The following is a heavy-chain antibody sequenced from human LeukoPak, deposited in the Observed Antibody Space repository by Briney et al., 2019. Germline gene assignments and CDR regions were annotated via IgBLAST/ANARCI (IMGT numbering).Heavy chain of an antibody. Sequence: PSETLSLTCTVSGGSISSYYWSWIRQPPGKGLEWIGYIYYSGSTNYNPSLKSRVTISVDTSKNQFSLKLSSVTAADTAVYYCARHSVGIAAAGTVDYWGQGTLVTVSS. CDR1: GGSISSYY. D-gene: IGHD6-13*01. J-gene: IGHJ4*02. V-gene: IGHV4-59*08. CDR3: ARHSVGIAAAGTVDY. CDR2: IYYSGST.